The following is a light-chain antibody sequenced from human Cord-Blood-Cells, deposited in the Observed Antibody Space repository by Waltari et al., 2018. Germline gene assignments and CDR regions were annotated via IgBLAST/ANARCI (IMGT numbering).Light chain of an antibody. CDR3: MQALQTPYS. V-gene: IGKV2-28*01. CDR2: LGS. Sequence: DIVMTQSPLSLPVTHGKPASLSSRSIQSLLHSNGYNYLDWYLQKPGQSPQLLIYLGSNRASGVPDRFSGSGSGTDFTLKISRVEAEDVGVYYCMQALQTPYSFGQGTKLEIK. CDR1: QSLLHSNGYNY. J-gene: IGKJ2*03.